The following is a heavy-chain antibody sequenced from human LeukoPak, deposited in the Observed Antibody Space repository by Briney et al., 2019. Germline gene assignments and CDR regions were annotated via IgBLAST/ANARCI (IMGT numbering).Heavy chain of an antibody. CDR3: AKDFLPMVMVDWFDY. J-gene: IGHJ4*02. CDR1: GFTFSSYG. CDR2: ISYDGSNK. Sequence: SLRLSCAASGFTFSSYGMHWVRQAPGKGLEWVAVISYDGSNKYYADSVKGRFTISRDNSKNTLYLQMNSLRAEDTAVYYCAKDFLPMVMVDWFDYWGQGTLVTVSS. D-gene: IGHD5-18*01. V-gene: IGHV3-30*18.